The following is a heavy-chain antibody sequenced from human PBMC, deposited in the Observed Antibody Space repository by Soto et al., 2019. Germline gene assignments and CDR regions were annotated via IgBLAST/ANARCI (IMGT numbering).Heavy chain of an antibody. V-gene: IGHV2-26*01. CDR1: GFSLSNARMG. J-gene: IGHJ6*02. D-gene: IGHD4-17*01. CDR3: ARMVLTTVVIGGYYYYYGMDV. CDR2: IFSNDEK. Sequence: QVTLKESGPVLVKPTETLTLTCTVSGFSLSNARMGVSWIRQPPGKALEWLAHIFSNDEKSYSTSLKSRLTISQDTSNSQVVLTMTNMDPVDTATYYCARMVLTTVVIGGYYYYYGMDVWGQGTTVTVSS.